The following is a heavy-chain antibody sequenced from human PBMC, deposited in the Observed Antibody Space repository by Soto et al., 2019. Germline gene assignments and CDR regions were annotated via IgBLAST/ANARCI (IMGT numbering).Heavy chain of an antibody. Sequence: SETLSLTCTVSGGSISSYYWSWIRQPPGKGLEWIGYIYYSGSTNYNPSLKSRVTISVDTSKNQFSLKLSSVTAADTAVYYCARVGRVVGALDYWGQGTLVTVSS. CDR3: ARVGRVVGALDY. J-gene: IGHJ4*02. D-gene: IGHD2-15*01. V-gene: IGHV4-59*01. CDR2: IYYSGST. CDR1: GGSISSYY.